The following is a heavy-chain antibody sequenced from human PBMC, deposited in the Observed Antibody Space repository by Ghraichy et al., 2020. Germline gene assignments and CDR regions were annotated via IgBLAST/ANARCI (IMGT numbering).Heavy chain of an antibody. CDR1: GFTFSSYS. Sequence: GGSLRLSCAASGFTFSSYSMNWVRQAPGKGLEWVSSISSSSSYIYYADSVKGRFTISRDNAKNSLYLQMNSLRAEDTAVYYCARSSLWFGELSGYAFDIWGQGTMVTVSS. CDR2: ISSSSSYI. V-gene: IGHV3-21*01. J-gene: IGHJ3*02. CDR3: ARSSLWFGELSGYAFDI. D-gene: IGHD3-10*01.